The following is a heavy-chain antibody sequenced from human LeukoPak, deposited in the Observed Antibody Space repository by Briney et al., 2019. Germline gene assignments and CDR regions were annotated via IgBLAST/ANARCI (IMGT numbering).Heavy chain of an antibody. CDR2: IYTSGST. CDR3: ARTTEGGYTYNYFYYYYMDV. D-gene: IGHD5-18*01. J-gene: IGHJ6*03. Sequence: PSETLSLTCTVSGGSISSGSYYWSWIRQPAGKGLEWIGRIYTSGSTNYNPSLKSRVTILVDTSKNQFSLKLSSVTAADTAVYYCARTTEGGYTYNYFYYYYMDVWGKGTTVTISS. V-gene: IGHV4-61*02. CDR1: GGSISSGSYY.